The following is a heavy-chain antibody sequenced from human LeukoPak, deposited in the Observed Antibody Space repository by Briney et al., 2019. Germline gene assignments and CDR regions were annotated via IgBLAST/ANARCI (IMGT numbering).Heavy chain of an antibody. Sequence: PRGSLRLSCAASGFTVSSNYMSWVRQAPGRGLEWVSVIYSGGSTYYADSVKGRFTISRDNSKNTLYLQMNSLRAEDTAVYYCARTLLYYYDRPWYFDLWGRGTLVTVSS. CDR1: GFTVSSNY. V-gene: IGHV3-66*01. CDR3: ARTLLYYYDRPWYFDL. CDR2: IYSGGST. D-gene: IGHD3-22*01. J-gene: IGHJ2*01.